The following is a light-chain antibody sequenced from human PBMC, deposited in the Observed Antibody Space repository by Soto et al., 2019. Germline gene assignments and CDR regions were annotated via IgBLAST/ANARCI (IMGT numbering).Light chain of an antibody. CDR2: SAS. CDR1: QSVSRSY. Sequence: EIVLTQSPGTLSLYPGERATLSCRASQSVSRSYLPWYQQKPGQAPRVLIYSASSRANGIPDRFSGSGSGTDFTLTIRILEPEHFAGYYCQQYGSSPRPFGQGPKVQI. CDR3: QQYGSSPRP. J-gene: IGKJ1*01. V-gene: IGKV3-20*01.